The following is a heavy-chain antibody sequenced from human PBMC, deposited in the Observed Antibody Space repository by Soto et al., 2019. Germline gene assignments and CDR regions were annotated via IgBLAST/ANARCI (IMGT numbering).Heavy chain of an antibody. J-gene: IGHJ4*02. Sequence: SECLSLTCTVSGSTISRYYWSWIRQPPGKGLEWIGYIYYSGSTNYNPSLKSRVTISVDTSKNQFSLKLSSVTAADTAVYYCAKDPDYYYDSSGSAGDYWGQGTLVTVSS. CDR2: IYYSGST. CDR1: GSTISRYY. V-gene: IGHV4-59*01. CDR3: AKDPDYYYDSSGSAGDY. D-gene: IGHD3-22*01.